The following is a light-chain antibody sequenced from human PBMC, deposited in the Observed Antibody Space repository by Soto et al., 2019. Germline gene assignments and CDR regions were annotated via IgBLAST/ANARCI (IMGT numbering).Light chain of an antibody. CDR2: GAS. J-gene: IGKJ1*01. CDR3: HHYNNWPPWT. Sequence: EIVITQSTATLSVSPGERATLSCRASQSVSSNLAWYPQKPVQAHSLLTYGASTRATGIPDMFSGSGSGTEFTLIISSLQSEACAVYYCHHYNNWPPWTFGQGTKVE. V-gene: IGKV3-15*01. CDR1: QSVSSN.